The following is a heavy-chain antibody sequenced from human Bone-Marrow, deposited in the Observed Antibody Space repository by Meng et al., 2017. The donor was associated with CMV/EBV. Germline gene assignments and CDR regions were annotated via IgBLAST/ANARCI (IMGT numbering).Heavy chain of an antibody. V-gene: IGHV1-2*02. CDR3: ARDWFGDGSGSPPLYYFDY. Sequence: ASVKVSCKASGYTFTGYYIHWVRQAPGQGLEWMGWISPNSGGTNYAQRFQGRVTMTRDTSISTAYMELSGLIPDDTAVYYCARDWFGDGSGSPPLYYFDYWGQGTLVTVSS. J-gene: IGHJ4*02. CDR1: GYTFTGYY. D-gene: IGHD3-10*01. CDR2: ISPNSGGT.